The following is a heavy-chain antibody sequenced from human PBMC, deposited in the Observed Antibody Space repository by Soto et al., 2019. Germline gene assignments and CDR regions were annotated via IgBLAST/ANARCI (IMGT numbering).Heavy chain of an antibody. Sequence: SETLSLTCTVSGGSISNHYWSWIRQPPGKGPEWIGYVYQSGTTNYNPSLESRVTISLDTSKNQFSLKLNSVTAADTAVYFCATRPPGGVWFVVFDYWSQGTLVTVS. J-gene: IGHJ4*02. D-gene: IGHD3-10*01. CDR2: VYQSGTT. CDR3: ATRPPGGVWFVVFDY. V-gene: IGHV4-59*11. CDR1: GGSISNHY.